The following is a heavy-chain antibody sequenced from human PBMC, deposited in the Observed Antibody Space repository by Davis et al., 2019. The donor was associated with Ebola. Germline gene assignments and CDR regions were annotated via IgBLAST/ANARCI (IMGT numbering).Heavy chain of an antibody. CDR1: GYTLTELS. D-gene: IGHD4-11*01. CDR3: ARRCNDYSMNWFDP. J-gene: IGHJ5*02. CDR2: FDPEDGET. V-gene: IGHV1-24*01. Sequence: ASVKVSCKVSGYTLTELSMHWVRQAPGKGLEWMGGFDPEDGETIYAQKFQGRVTMTEDTSTDTAYMELSSLRSEDTAVYYCARRCNDYSMNWFDPWGHGTLVTVSS.